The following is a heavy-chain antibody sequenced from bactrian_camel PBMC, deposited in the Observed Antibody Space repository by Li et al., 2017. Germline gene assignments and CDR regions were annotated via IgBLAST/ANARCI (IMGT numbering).Heavy chain of an antibody. CDR1: GLPSDAPD. J-gene: IGHJ4*01. CDR3: AANSVCLPATIATVDSVTEYGY. CDR2: ISNDATESMNFDGTT. Sequence: QLVESGGGSVQAGGSLRPSCTASGLPSDAPDLGWYRQAPGKPAKERDLVSSISNDATESMNFDGTTTYYADSVKGRFTFSQDTDRLTFYLQMSNLKTEDTAMYYCAANSVCLPATIATVDSVTEYGYWGQGTQVTVS. D-gene: IGHD4*01. V-gene: IGHV3S60*01.